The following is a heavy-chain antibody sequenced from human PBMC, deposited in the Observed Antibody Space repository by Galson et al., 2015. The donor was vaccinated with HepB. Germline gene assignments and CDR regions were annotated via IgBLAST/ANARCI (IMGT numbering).Heavy chain of an antibody. CDR3: ASELNNIMGNTTLAYFDA. CDR2: INGRSGDI. V-gene: IGHV3-21*01. Sequence: SLRLSCAASGFTFSSSNMNWVRQVPGKGLEWVSFINGRSGDIYNTDSVKGRFTISRDSTKKSLFLQMNNLRAEDTAVYYCASELNNIMGNTTLAYFDAWGQGTVVTVSS. D-gene: IGHD1-26*01. J-gene: IGHJ4*02. CDR1: GFTFSSSN.